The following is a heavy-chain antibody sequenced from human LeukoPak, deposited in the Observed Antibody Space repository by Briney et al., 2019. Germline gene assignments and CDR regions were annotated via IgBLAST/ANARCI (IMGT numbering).Heavy chain of an antibody. V-gene: IGHV4-30-2*01. CDR2: IYHSGST. CDR3: ARDKDDFWSGAPFFDP. Sequence: SETLSLTCTVSGGSISSGGYYWSWIRQPPGKGLEWIGYIYHSGSTYYNPSLKSRVTMSVDTSKNQFSLKLSSVTAADTAVYYCARDKDDFWSGAPFFDPWGQGTLVTVSS. J-gene: IGHJ5*02. D-gene: IGHD3-3*01. CDR1: GGSISSGGYY.